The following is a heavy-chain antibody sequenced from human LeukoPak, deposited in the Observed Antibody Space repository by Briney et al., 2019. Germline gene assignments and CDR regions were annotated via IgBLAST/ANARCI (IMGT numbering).Heavy chain of an antibody. D-gene: IGHD6-13*01. CDR3: ARGGRAAAGTVQYYFDY. J-gene: IGHJ4*02. CDR2: IIPIFGTA. Sequence: SVKVSCKASGGTFSSYAISWVRQAPGQGLEWMGGIIPIFGTANYAQKFQGRVTITEDESTSTAYMELSSLRSEDTAVYYCARGGRAAAGTVQYYFDYWGQGTLVTVSS. V-gene: IGHV1-69*13. CDR1: GGTFSSYA.